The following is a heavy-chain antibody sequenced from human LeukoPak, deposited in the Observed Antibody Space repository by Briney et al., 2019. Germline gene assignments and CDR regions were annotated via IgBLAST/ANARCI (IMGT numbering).Heavy chain of an antibody. CDR1: GFTLSSYA. J-gene: IGHJ4*02. V-gene: IGHV3-23*01. CDR3: ARRDIVVIVSASDY. CDR2: ITASGDRT. Sequence: GGSLRLSCVVSGFTLSSYAMSWVRQAPGKGLEWVSGITASGDRTYYGDSVKGRFTVSRDNSKNTVYLQMNSLRVDDTAVYYCARRDIVVIVSASDYWGQGTLVTVSS. D-gene: IGHD2-15*01.